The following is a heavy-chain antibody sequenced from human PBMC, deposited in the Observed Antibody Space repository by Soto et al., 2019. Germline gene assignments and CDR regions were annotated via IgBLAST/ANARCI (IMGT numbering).Heavy chain of an antibody. J-gene: IGHJ6*02. CDR1: GVSISSISYY. CDR3: AINADV. V-gene: IGHV4-39*07. Sequence: SDTLSLTCTVSGVSISSISYYWGWIRQPPGKGLEWIGSIYYSGSTYYNPSLKSRVTISVDTSKNQLSLKLSSVIAADSAIYYCAINADVWGQGTTVT. CDR2: IYYSGST.